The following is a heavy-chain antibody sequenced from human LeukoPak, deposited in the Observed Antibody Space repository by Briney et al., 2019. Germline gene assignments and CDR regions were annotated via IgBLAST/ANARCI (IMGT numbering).Heavy chain of an antibody. CDR2: ISYDGSSK. Sequence: GRSLRLSCAASGFTFSSYSMHWVRQAPGKGLEWLSVISYDGSSKYFADSVKGRFTISRDNSKNTLYLQMNSLRAEDTAVYYCAKDIRRYNWDNFDYWGQGTLVTVSS. J-gene: IGHJ4*02. V-gene: IGHV3-30-3*01. D-gene: IGHD1/OR15-1a*01. CDR1: GFTFSSYS. CDR3: AKDIRRYNWDNFDY.